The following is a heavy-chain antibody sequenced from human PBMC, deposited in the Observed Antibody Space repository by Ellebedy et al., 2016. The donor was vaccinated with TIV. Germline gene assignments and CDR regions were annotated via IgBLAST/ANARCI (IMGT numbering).Heavy chain of an antibody. Sequence: MPGGSLRLSCTVSGGSISSYYWSWIRQPPGKGLEWIGYIYYSGSTNYNPSLKSRVTISVDSSKNQFSLKLSSVTAADTAVYYCARNRLRDGMDVWGQGTTVTVSS. CDR2: IYYSGST. CDR1: GGSISSYY. D-gene: IGHD4-17*01. CDR3: ARNRLRDGMDV. V-gene: IGHV4-59*01. J-gene: IGHJ6*02.